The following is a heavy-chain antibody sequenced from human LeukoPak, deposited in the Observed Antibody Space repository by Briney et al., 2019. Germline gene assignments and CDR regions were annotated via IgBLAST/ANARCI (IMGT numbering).Heavy chain of an antibody. Sequence: ASVKVSCKVSGYTLTELSMHWVRQAPGKGLEWMGGFDPEDGETIYAQKFQGRVTMTRDTSTSTVYMELSSLRSEDTAVYYCARVMTAKEWQFDYWGQGTLVTVSS. CDR2: FDPEDGET. CDR3: ARVMTAKEWQFDY. CDR1: GYTLTELS. J-gene: IGHJ4*02. D-gene: IGHD2-8*01. V-gene: IGHV1-24*01.